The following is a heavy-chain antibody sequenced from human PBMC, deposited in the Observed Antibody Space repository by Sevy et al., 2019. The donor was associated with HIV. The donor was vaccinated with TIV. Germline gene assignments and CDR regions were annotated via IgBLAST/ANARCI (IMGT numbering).Heavy chain of an antibody. CDR3: VRATISFARYCSSTSCYGAFDI. V-gene: IGHV3-74*01. D-gene: IGHD2-2*01. J-gene: IGHJ3*02. Sequence: GGSLRLSCAASGFTFSSYWMHWVRQAPGKGLVWVSRINSDGSSTSYADSVKGRFTISRDNAKNTLYLQMNSLRAEDTAVYYCVRATISFARYCSSTSCYGAFDIWGQGTMVTVS. CDR2: INSDGSST. CDR1: GFTFSSYW.